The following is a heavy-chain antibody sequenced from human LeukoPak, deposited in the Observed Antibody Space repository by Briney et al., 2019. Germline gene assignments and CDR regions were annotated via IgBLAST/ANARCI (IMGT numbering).Heavy chain of an antibody. J-gene: IGHJ6*02. V-gene: IGHV3-23*01. D-gene: IGHD3-10*01. CDR1: GFTFSSYA. Sequence: GGSLRLSCAASGFTFSSYAMSWVRQAPGKGLEWVSAISGSGGSTYYADSVKGRFTISRDSAKNSLYLQMNSLRAEDTAVYYCARDMVRGPYGMDVWGQGTTVTVSS. CDR3: ARDMVRGPYGMDV. CDR2: ISGSGGST.